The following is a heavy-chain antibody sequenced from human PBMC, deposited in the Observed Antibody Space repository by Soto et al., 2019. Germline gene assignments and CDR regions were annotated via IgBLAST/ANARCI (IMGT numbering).Heavy chain of an antibody. CDR3: ATAHPGLYRDRESAWFDP. J-gene: IGHJ5*02. CDR1: GFTIDTHA. CDR2: ISWDSGKI. Sequence: PGGSLRRPCSPCGFTIDTHAIHGGRQAPGKGLEWVPRISWDSGKIGYEDSVTGRFSVSRDNAKTRLYLKMSSLNPDETPFYFPATAHPGLYRDRESAWFDPWGQGPLVTVSS. D-gene: IGHD3-16*02. V-gene: IGHV3-9*01.